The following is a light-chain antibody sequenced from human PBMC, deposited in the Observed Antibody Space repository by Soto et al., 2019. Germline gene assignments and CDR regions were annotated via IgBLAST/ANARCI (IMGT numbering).Light chain of an antibody. Sequence: QSALTQPASVSGSPGQSISISCTGTTSDVGRYNYVSWYQQHPGKAPKLMIYDVSYRPSWVSNRFSGSESGITASLTISGLQAEDEADYYCNSFTTSSTYVFGTGTKLTVL. V-gene: IGLV2-14*03. CDR3: NSFTTSSTYV. CDR2: DVS. CDR1: TSDVGRYNY. J-gene: IGLJ1*01.